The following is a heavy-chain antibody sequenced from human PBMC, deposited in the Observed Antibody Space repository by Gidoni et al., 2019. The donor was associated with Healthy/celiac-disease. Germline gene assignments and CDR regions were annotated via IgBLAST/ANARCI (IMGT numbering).Heavy chain of an antibody. J-gene: IGHJ6*03. CDR2: INPNSGGT. V-gene: IGHV1-2*02. Sequence: QVQLVQSGTEAKKPGASVQVSCKASGYPFTGYYMHWVRPAPGQGLEWMGWINPNSGGTNYAQKFQGRVTMTRDTSISTAYMELSRLRSDDTAVYYCARDRVTGGGMWYYYYYMDVWGKGTTVTVSS. D-gene: IGHD3-16*01. CDR3: ARDRVTGGGMWYYYYYMDV. CDR1: GYPFTGYY.